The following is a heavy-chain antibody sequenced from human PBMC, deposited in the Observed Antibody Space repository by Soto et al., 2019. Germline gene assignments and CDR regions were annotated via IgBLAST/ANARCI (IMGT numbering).Heavy chain of an antibody. CDR1: GFTFGTSA. Sequence: SVKVSCKASGFTFGTSAIHWIRQTRGHRLEWIGWIVVDTGNTDYAQKFQERVTITRDLSTSTTYVELSSLISEDTALYFCASYVAPTDPQKWVSPWAPGSRVTVS. D-gene: IGHD1-1*01. CDR2: IVVDTGNT. J-gene: IGHJ5*02. V-gene: IGHV1-58*02. CDR3: ASYVAPTDPQKWVSP.